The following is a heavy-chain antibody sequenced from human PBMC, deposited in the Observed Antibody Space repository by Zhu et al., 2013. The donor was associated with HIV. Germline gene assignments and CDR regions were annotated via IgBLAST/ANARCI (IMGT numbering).Heavy chain of an antibody. V-gene: IGHV1-18*01. CDR1: VDTVINYG. J-gene: IGHJ5*02. CDR2: ISTYTGTK. Sequence: QVQLMQSGAEVKKPGASVKVSCKASVDTVINYGVNWVRQAPGQRLEWMGWISTYTGTKNYAQKFQDRVTMTTDTSTNTIYMELRSLRSDDTAVYYCARDIQPRQVLDKAVVRPWGQGTLVTVSS. CDR3: ARDIQPRQVLDKAVVRP. D-gene: IGHD3-10*01.